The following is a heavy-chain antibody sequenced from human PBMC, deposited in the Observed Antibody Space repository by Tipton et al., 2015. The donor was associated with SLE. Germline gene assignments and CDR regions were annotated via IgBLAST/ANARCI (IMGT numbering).Heavy chain of an antibody. V-gene: IGHV3-23*04. CDR2: ISGTADSSDRM. CDR3: AKGGSYYDY. Sequence: VQLVQSGGGLVQRGGSLRLSCTASGFTFSRYAMTWVRQAPGKGLEWVSVISGTADSSDRMDYTDSVKGRFTISRDNSRNTLYLQMNSLRAEDTAVYYCAKGGSYYDYWGQGALVTVSS. D-gene: IGHD3-16*01. J-gene: IGHJ4*02. CDR1: GFTFSRYA.